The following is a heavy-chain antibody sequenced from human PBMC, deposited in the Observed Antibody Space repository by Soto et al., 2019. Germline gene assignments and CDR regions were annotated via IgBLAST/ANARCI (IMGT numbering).Heavy chain of an antibody. Sequence: DVQLVESGGGLVQPGRSLRLSCAASGFTFDDYAMHWVRQAPGKGLEWVSGISWNSGSIGYADSVKGRFTISRDNAKNSLYLQMNSLRAEDTALYYCAKDILTFGVVISPYFDYWGQGTLVTVSS. CDR1: GFTFDDYA. V-gene: IGHV3-9*01. CDR3: AKDILTFGVVISPYFDY. J-gene: IGHJ4*02. D-gene: IGHD3-3*01. CDR2: ISWNSGSI.